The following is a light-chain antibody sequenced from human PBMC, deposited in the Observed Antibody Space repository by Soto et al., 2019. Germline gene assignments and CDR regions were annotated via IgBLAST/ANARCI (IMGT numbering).Light chain of an antibody. J-gene: IGKJ2*01. Sequence: EVVLTQSPGTLSLSPGERATLSFRASQSVTNNYLAWYQQRPGQAPRLLIFVSSDRATGIPDRFSGSWSGTDFTLTISRLEPEDFAVYYCHQYGSSPPYTFGQGTKLEIK. CDR3: HQYGSSPPYT. V-gene: IGKV3-20*01. CDR2: VSS. CDR1: QSVTNNY.